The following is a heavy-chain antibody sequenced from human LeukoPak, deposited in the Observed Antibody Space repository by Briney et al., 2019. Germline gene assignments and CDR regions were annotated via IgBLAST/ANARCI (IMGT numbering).Heavy chain of an antibody. V-gene: IGHV3-23*01. CDR1: GFTFSSYA. Sequence: GGSLRLSCAASGFTFSSYAMSWVRQAPGKGPEWVSATSGSGGSTYYADSVKGRFTISRDNSKNTLYLQMNSLRAEDTAVYYCAKPYSSSSFDFDYWGQGTLVTVSS. J-gene: IGHJ4*02. CDR3: AKPYSSSSFDFDY. D-gene: IGHD6-6*01. CDR2: TSGSGGST.